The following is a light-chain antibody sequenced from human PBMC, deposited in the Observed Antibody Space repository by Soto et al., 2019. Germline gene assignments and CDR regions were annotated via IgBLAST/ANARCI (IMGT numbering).Light chain of an antibody. Sequence: QAVVTQPPSVSGAPGQRVTISCTGSSSNIGAGYDVHWYQQLPGTAPKLLIFGTSNRPSGVPDRFSGSKSGTSASLAITGLQAEDEADYYCQSSDTSLSGSEVFGGGTQLTVL. J-gene: IGLJ7*01. CDR3: QSSDTSLSGSEV. V-gene: IGLV1-40*01. CDR2: GTS. CDR1: SSNIGAGYD.